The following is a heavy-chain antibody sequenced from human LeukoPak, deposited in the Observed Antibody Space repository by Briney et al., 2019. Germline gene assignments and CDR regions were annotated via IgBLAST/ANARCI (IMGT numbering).Heavy chain of an antibody. CDR1: GFIFSTYE. CDR2: ISRSGTAL. V-gene: IGHV3-48*03. Sequence: GGSLRLSCATSGFIFSTYEMNWVRQAPGKGLEWVAHISRSGTALYYADSVKGRFTISRDNAKNSLYLQMNSLRAEDTALYYCASGGIYYGAAFDFWGQGTLVTVSS. J-gene: IGHJ4*02. D-gene: IGHD1-26*01. CDR3: ASGGIYYGAAFDF.